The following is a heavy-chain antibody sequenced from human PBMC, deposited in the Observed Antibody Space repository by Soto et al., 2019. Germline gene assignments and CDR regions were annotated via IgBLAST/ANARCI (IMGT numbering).Heavy chain of an antibody. Sequence: EVQLLESGGGLVQPGGSLRLSCAASGFTLRSYAMSWVRQAPGKGLEWVSAISGSGGSTYYADSVKGRFTISRDNSKNTLYLQMNSLRAEDKAVYYCAKSGSRWYGWEYWGQGTLVSVSS. CDR2: ISGSGGST. J-gene: IGHJ4*02. CDR1: GFTLRSYA. V-gene: IGHV3-23*01. CDR3: AKSGSRWYGWEY. D-gene: IGHD6-13*01.